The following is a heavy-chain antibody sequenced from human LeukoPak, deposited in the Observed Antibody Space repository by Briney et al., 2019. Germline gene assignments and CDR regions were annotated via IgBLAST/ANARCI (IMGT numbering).Heavy chain of an antibody. D-gene: IGHD1-26*01. J-gene: IGHJ4*02. V-gene: IGHV3-7*01. CDR2: ISQDGTET. CDR3: VRLWEFDY. CDR1: GFNFNNYW. Sequence: PGGSLRLSCAASGFNFNNYWMTWVCQPPRKGLEWVARISQDGTETSYADSVKGRFTLSKDNAEKSLYLQMNSLTTEDTAVYYCVRLWEFDYWGQGTLATVSS.